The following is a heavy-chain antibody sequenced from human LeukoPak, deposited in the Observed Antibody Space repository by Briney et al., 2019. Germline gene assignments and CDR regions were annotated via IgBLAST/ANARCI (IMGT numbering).Heavy chain of an antibody. CDR1: GGSFSGYY. CDR3: ARGTGVVIIDY. J-gene: IGHJ4*02. Sequence: SETLSLTCAVYGGSFSGYYWSWIRQPPGKGLEWIGEINHSGSTNYNPSLKSRVTISVDTSKNQFSLKLSSVTAADTAVYYCARGTGVVIIDYWGQGTLVTVSS. V-gene: IGHV4-34*01. CDR2: INHSGST. D-gene: IGHD3-3*01.